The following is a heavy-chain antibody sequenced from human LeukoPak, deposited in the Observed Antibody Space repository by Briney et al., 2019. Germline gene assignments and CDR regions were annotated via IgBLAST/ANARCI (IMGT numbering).Heavy chain of an antibody. J-gene: IGHJ3*01. D-gene: IGHD1-26*01. CDR1: GFTFSNYA. CDR3: AKDFSGSYPDALDV. CDR2: ISANYISTSYA. V-gene: IGHV3-23*01. Sequence: GGPLRLSCRASGFTFSNYAMSGLPEARGKGLEVVSGISANYISTSYADYGDSVNVRFNICRDNSKSKLYMQMNRLSAEQTAVYSCAKDFSGSYPDALDVGPQGPGVSVS.